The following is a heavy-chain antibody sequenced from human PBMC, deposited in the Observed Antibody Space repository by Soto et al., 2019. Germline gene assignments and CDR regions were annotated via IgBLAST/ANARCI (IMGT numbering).Heavy chain of an antibody. J-gene: IGHJ6*02. CDR2: IKQDGSEQ. V-gene: IGHV3-7*05. Sequence: EVQLVASGGGLVQPGGSLRLSCAASGFTFSGYWMSWVRQAPGKGLEWVANIKQDGSEQFYVDSVKGRFTISRDNAKNSLYLQMNSLRAEDTAVYYCAREAVWGQGNTVTVSS. CDR1: GFTFSGYW. CDR3: AREAV.